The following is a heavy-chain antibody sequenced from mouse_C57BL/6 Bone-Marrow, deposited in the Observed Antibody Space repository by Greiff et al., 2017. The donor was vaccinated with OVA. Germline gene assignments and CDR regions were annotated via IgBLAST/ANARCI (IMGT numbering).Heavy chain of an antibody. CDR1: GFTFSDYG. V-gene: IGHV5-17*01. CDR2: ISSGSSTI. J-gene: IGHJ2*01. Sequence: EVQLVESGGGLVKPGGSLKLSCAASGFTFSDYGMHWVRQAPEKGLEWVTYISSGSSTIYYADTVKGRFTISRDNAKNTLFLQMTSLRSEDTAMYYCARVLIYDGYYFDYWGQGTTLTVSS. D-gene: IGHD2-3*01. CDR3: ARVLIYDGYYFDY.